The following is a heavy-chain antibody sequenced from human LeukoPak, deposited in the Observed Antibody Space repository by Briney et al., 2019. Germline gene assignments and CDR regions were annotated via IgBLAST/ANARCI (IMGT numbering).Heavy chain of an antibody. D-gene: IGHD2-15*01. V-gene: IGHV1-69*05. CDR1: GGTFSSYA. CDR3: ASGGHYCSGGSCHTNWFDP. CDR2: IIPIFGTA. J-gene: IGHJ5*02. Sequence: ASVKVSRQASGGTFSSYAISWVRQAPGQGLEWMGGIIPIFGTANYAQKFQGRVTITTDESTSTAYMELSSLRSEDTAVYYCASGGHYCSGGSCHTNWFDPWGQGTLVTVSS.